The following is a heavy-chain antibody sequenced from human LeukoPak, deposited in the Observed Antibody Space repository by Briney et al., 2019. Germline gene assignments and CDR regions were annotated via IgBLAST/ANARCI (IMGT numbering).Heavy chain of an antibody. CDR2: ISADGGTT. J-gene: IGHJ4*02. Sequence: GGSLRLSCVVSGLNFADYAMHWVRQPPGKGLEWVSLISADGGTTFSADSVKGRFTIARDNSKNSLYLQMNSLRSEDTAMYFCAEESGKFDYWGQGTLVAVST. CDR3: AEESGKFDY. CDR1: GLNFADYA. V-gene: IGHV3-43*02.